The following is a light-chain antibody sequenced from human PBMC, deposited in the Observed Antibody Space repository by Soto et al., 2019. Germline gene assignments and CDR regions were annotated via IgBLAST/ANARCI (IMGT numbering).Light chain of an antibody. Sequence: DIQMTQSPPSLSASVGDRVTVTCRASQSIGSRLNWYQQKSGKAPKLLIYVASSLQSGVPSRFSGSGSGTDFTLTISSLQPEDIATYYCQQSYSIPFTFGQGTLLEIK. CDR3: QQSYSIPFT. CDR2: VAS. V-gene: IGKV1-39*01. CDR1: QSIGSR. J-gene: IGKJ5*01.